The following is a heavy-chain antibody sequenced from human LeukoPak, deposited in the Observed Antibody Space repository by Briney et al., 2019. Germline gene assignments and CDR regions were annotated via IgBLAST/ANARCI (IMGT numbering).Heavy chain of an antibody. J-gene: IGHJ4*02. CDR1: GFSFSTYA. D-gene: IGHD4-17*01. V-gene: IGHV3-23*01. CDR3: AKVKDYGFSYYFDY. CDR2: ISGSGGFT. Sequence: GGSLRLSCAASGFSFSTYAMSWVRQAPGKGLEWVSAISGSGGFTYDADSVRGRFTISRDNSKNTLYLQMNSLRAEDTAVYYCAKVKDYGFSYYFDYWGQGTLVTVSS.